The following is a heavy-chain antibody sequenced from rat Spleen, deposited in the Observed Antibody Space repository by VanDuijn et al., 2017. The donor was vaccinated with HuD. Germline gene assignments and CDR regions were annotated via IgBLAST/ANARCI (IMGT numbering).Heavy chain of an antibody. CDR1: GFSFSDHY. Sequence: EVQLVKSGGGLVQPGRSLKLSCAASGFSFSDHYMAWVRQAPTKGLEWVASISYDGSSTYHRDSVKGRFTISRDNAKSTLYLQMDSLRSEDTATYYCARLGTEAIGNWFSYWGQGTLVTVSS. CDR2: ISYDGSST. J-gene: IGHJ3*01. V-gene: IGHV5-7*01. CDR3: ARLGTEAIGNWFSY. D-gene: IGHD1-11*01.